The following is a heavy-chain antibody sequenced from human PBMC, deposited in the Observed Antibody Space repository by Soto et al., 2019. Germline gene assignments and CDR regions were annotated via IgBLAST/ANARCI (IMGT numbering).Heavy chain of an antibody. J-gene: IGHJ4*02. V-gene: IGHV3-15*01. CDR3: TGYYDFWSGPHY. CDR2: IKSKTDGGTT. CDR1: GFTFSNVW. Sequence: AGSLRLSWAASGFTFSNVWMIWVRQAPGKGLEWVGRIKSKTDGGTTDYAAPVKGRFTISRDDSKNTLYLQMNSLKTEDTAVYYCTGYYDFWSGPHYWGQGTLVTVSS. D-gene: IGHD3-3*01.